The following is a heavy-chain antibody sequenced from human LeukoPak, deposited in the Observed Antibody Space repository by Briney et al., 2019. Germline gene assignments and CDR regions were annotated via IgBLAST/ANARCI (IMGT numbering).Heavy chain of an antibody. CDR2: IKEDGSAR. Sequence: GGSLRLSCAAPGFSFSDYWMSWVRQSPEKGLEWVANIKEDGSARYYVDSVKGRFTISRDNAKNFLYLQMTSLRVEDTAMYYCARDWIPTGDGLGYWGQGTLVTVSS. CDR3: ARDWIPTGDGLGY. CDR1: GFSFSDYW. D-gene: IGHD7-27*01. J-gene: IGHJ4*02. V-gene: IGHV3-7*03.